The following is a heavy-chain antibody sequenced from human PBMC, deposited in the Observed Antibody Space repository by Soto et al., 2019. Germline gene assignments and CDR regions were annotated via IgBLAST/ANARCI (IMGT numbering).Heavy chain of an antibody. Sequence: QVQLVESGGGVVQPGRSLRLSCAASGFTFSNYGVHWVRQAPGKGLEWVAVISFDGSNPYYADSVRGRFTISRDNSKNTLYLQMNSLSGDDTAVYYCAKDRLPWFGEPTAFDYWGQVTLVGVSS. V-gene: IGHV3-30*18. CDR3: AKDRLPWFGEPTAFDY. D-gene: IGHD3-10*01. CDR1: GFTFSNYG. CDR2: ISFDGSNP. J-gene: IGHJ4*02.